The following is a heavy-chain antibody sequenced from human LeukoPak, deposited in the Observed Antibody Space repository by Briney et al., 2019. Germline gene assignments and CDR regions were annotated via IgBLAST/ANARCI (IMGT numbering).Heavy chain of an antibody. Sequence: SETLSFTCTVSGGSISSSSHYWDWIRQPPGKGLEWIGEINHSGSTNYNPSLKSRVTISVDTSKNQFSLKLRSVTAADTAVYYCARGSSGWYPSYYYGMDVWGQGTTVTVSS. CDR3: ARGSSGWYPSYYYGMDV. V-gene: IGHV4-39*07. CDR1: GGSISSSSHY. J-gene: IGHJ6*02. D-gene: IGHD6-19*01. CDR2: INHSGST.